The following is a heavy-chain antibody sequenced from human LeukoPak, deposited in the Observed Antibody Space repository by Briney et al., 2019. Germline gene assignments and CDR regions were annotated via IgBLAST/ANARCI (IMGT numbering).Heavy chain of an antibody. CDR2: ISGSGGST. Sequence: GGSLRLSCAGSGFTFSSYAMSWVRQAPGKGLEWVSAISGSGGSTYYADSVKGRFTISRDNSKNTLYLQMNSLRAEDTAVYYCAKDMRVSSGYYYGIDYWGQGTLVTVSS. V-gene: IGHV3-23*01. D-gene: IGHD3-22*01. CDR1: GFTFSSYA. CDR3: AKDMRVSSGYYYGIDY. J-gene: IGHJ4*02.